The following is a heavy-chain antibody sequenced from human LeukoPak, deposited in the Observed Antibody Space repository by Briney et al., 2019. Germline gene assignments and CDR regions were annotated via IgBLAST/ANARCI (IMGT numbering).Heavy chain of an antibody. Sequence: PSETLSLTCTVSGGSISSSSYYWGWLRQPPGKGLEWIGSIYYSGSTYYNPSLKSRVTISVDTSKNQFSLKLSSVTAADTAVYYCARMAVSTSFDYWGQGTLVTVSS. CDR2: IYYSGST. D-gene: IGHD5-24*01. V-gene: IGHV4-39*01. CDR3: ARMAVSTSFDY. CDR1: GGSISSSSYY. J-gene: IGHJ4*02.